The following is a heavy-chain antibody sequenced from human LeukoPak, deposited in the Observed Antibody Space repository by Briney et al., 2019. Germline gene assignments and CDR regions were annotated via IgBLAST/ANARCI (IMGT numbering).Heavy chain of an antibody. V-gene: IGHV1-69*05. D-gene: IGHD6-6*01. Sequence: GASVKVSCKASGYTFTSYGISWVRQAPGQGLEWMGRIIPIFGTANYAQKFQGRVTITTDESTSTAYMELSSLRSEDTAVYYCARALHIAARPPRFDYWGQGTLVTVSS. CDR1: GYTFTSYG. CDR3: ARALHIAARPPRFDY. J-gene: IGHJ4*02. CDR2: IIPIFGTA.